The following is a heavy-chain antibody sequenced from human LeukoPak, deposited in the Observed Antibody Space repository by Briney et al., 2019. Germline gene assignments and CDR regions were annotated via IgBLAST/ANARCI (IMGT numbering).Heavy chain of an antibody. Sequence: SETPSLTCAVYGGSFSGYYWSWIRQPPGKGLEWIGEINHSGSTNYNPSLKSRVTISEDTSKNQFSLKLSSVTAADTAVYYCAREVGVYGDNYWGQGTLVTVSS. V-gene: IGHV4-34*01. CDR1: GGSFSGYY. D-gene: IGHD4-17*01. CDR3: AREVGVYGDNY. J-gene: IGHJ4*02. CDR2: INHSGST.